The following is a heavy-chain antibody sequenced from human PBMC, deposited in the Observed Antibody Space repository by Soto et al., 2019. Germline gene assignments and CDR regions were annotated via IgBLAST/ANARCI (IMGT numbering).Heavy chain of an antibody. CDR2: INHRGIT. Sequence: QVQLQQWGAGLLKPSETLSLTCGVYGGSFSDHFWSWIRQSPGKELEWIGEINHRGITNYNPSLRSGVAISVDTSKAQFSLYLRSVTAADTAVYYCGRGRGGYSYGGLDSWGQGTLVTVSS. J-gene: IGHJ4*02. CDR1: GGSFSDHF. D-gene: IGHD5-18*01. CDR3: GRGRGGYSYGGLDS. V-gene: IGHV4-34*01.